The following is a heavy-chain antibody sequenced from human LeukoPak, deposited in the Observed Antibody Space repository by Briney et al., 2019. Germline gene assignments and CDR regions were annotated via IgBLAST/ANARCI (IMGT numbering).Heavy chain of an antibody. J-gene: IGHJ4*02. V-gene: IGHV3-13*04. D-gene: IGHD6-13*01. CDR3: TRGAAGFGY. CDR2: IGKAGDT. CDR1: GFTFSSYD. Sequence: GGSLRLSCAASGFTFSSYDMHWVRQATGKGLEWVSGIGKAGDTFYSGSVKGRFTISRENAKNSLYLEMNSLRAGDTAVYYCTRGAAGFGYWGQGTLVTVSS.